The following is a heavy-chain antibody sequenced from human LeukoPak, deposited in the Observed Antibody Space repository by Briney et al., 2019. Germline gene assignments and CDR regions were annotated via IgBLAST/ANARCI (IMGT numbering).Heavy chain of an antibody. CDR2: IYYSGST. D-gene: IGHD3-10*01. Sequence: PSETPSLTCTVSGGSISSSSYYWGWIRQPPGKGLEWIGSIYYSGSTYYNPSLKSRVTISVDTSKNQFSLKLSSVTAADTAVYYCALYGSGSYHYYGMDVWGQGTTVTVSS. J-gene: IGHJ6*02. V-gene: IGHV4-39*05. CDR1: GGSISSSSYY. CDR3: ALYGSGSYHYYGMDV.